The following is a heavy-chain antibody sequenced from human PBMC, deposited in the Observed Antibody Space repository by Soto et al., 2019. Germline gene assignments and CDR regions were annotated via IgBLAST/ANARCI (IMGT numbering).Heavy chain of an antibody. J-gene: IGHJ4*02. D-gene: IGHD6-13*01. CDR1: GFTFSSYS. CDR3: ARVQHSRSWAYLDY. CDR2: NSSSSSYI. Sequence: GGSLRLSCAAPGFTFSSYSMNWVRQAPGKGLEWVSSNSSSSSYIYYADSVKGRFTISRDSAKNSLYLQMNSLRAEDTPVYYCARVQHSRSWAYLDYLRQGTLVTLSS. V-gene: IGHV3-21*01.